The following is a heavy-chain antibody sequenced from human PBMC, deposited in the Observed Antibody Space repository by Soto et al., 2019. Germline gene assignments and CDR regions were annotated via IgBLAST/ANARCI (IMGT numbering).Heavy chain of an antibody. CDR3: ARDQVVTAILDY. V-gene: IGHV3-21*01. CDR2: ISSSNSYI. J-gene: IGHJ4*02. CDR1: EFTFSSYS. D-gene: IGHD2-21*02. Sequence: PGRPLRLSCAASEFTFSSYSMNCVRQAQGKGLKWVSSISSSNSYIYYADSVKGRFTISRDNSKNSLYLQMNSLRAEVTALYYCARDQVVTAILDYWGQGTLVTVSS.